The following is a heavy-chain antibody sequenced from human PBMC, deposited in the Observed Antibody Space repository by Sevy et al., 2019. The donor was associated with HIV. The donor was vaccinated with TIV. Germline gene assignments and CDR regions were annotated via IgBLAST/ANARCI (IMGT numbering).Heavy chain of an antibody. J-gene: IGHJ6*02. CDR2: ISYDGSNK. CDR1: GFTFSSYG. D-gene: IGHD3-10*01. Sequence: GGSLRLSCAASGFTFSSYGMHWVRQAPGKGLEWVAVISYDGSNKYYADSVKGRFTISRDNSKNTLYLQMNSLRAEDTAVYYSAKADYRGYYYYGMDVWGQGTTVTVSS. CDR3: AKADYRGYYYYGMDV. V-gene: IGHV3-30*18.